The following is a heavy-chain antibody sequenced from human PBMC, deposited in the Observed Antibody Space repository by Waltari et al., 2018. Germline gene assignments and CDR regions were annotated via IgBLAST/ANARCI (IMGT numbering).Heavy chain of an antibody. V-gene: IGHV3-7*01. Sequence: EVQLVESGGGLVQPGGSLRLSCAASGFTFNTFWMTWVRQAPGKGLEWLANINQGGGEKYYVDSLKGRFTISRDNAKNSLYLQMTSLRAEDTAVYYCARHAWGYFQYWGQGTLVTVSS. CDR2: INQGGGEK. D-gene: IGHD3-16*01. CDR3: ARHAWGYFQY. CDR1: GFTFNTFW. J-gene: IGHJ1*01.